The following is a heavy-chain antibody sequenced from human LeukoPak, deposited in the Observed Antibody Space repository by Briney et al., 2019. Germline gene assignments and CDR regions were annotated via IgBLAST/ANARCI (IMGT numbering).Heavy chain of an antibody. CDR3: AKETASDFGGAVDY. D-gene: IGHD3-10*01. J-gene: IGHJ4*02. Sequence: GGSLRLSCAASGFTFNSYAMSWVRQAPGKGLEWVSAISGSGGSTYYADSVKGRFTISRDNSKNTLYLQINSLRAEDTAVYYCAKETASDFGGAVDYWGQGTLVTVSS. CDR1: GFTFNSYA. V-gene: IGHV3-23*01. CDR2: ISGSGGST.